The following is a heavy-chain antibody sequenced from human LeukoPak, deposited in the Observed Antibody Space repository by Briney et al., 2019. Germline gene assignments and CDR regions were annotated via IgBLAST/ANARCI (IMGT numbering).Heavy chain of an antibody. J-gene: IGHJ3*02. CDR3: ARAVYTEAFDI. CDR2: INPSGGST. V-gene: IGHV1-46*01. CDR1: GYTFSSYY. D-gene: IGHD3-16*01. Sequence: ASVKVSCKASGYTFSSYYMHWVRQAPGQGLEWMGIINPSGGSTSYAQKFQGRVTMTRDTSTSTAYMELSSLRSEDTAVYYCARAVYTEAFDIWGQGTMVTVSS.